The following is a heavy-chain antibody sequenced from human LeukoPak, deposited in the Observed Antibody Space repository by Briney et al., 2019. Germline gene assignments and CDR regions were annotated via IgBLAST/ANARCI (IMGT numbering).Heavy chain of an antibody. D-gene: IGHD3-10*01. CDR3: ARLFASGSFYSYYFDY. CDR1: GDTFTSYY. CDR2: INPNTGGT. Sequence: ASVRLSCAASGDTFTSYYMHWVRQAPGQGLEWMGWINPNTGGTNYAQKFQGRVTMTRDTSISTSYMGLSSLRSDDTAVFYCARLFASGSFYSYYFDYWGQGTLVTVSS. J-gene: IGHJ4*02. V-gene: IGHV1-2*02.